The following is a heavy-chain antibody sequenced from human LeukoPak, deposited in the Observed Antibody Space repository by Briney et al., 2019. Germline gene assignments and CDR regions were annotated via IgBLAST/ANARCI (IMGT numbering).Heavy chain of an antibody. D-gene: IGHD3-3*01. J-gene: IGHJ6*02. CDR3: ARETYYDFWSGYYRDYYYYYGMDV. V-gene: IGHV3-48*04. CDR2: ISSSGSTI. Sequence: GGSLRLSCAASGFTFSSYAMSWVRQAPGKGLEWVSYISSSGSTIYYADSVKGRFTISRDNAKNSLYLQMNSLRAEDTAVYYCARETYYDFWSGYYRDYYYYYGMDVWGQGTTVTVSS. CDR1: GFTFSSYA.